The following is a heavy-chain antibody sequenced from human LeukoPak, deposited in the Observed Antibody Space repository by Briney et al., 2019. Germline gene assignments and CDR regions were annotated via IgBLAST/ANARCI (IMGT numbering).Heavy chain of an antibody. CDR2: IIPIFGTA. CDR3: ARGGETNYYYYYYMDV. J-gene: IGHJ6*03. CDR1: GYTFTSYY. Sequence: SVKVSCKASGYTFTSYYMHWVRQAPGQGLEWMGGIIPIFGTANYAQKFQGRVTITADESTSTAYMELSSLRSEDTAVYYCARGGETNYYYYYYMDVWGKGTTVTVSS. V-gene: IGHV1-69*13. D-gene: IGHD3-16*01.